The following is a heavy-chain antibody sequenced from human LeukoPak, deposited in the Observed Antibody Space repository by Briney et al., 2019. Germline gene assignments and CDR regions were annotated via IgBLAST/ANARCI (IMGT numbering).Heavy chain of an antibody. CDR3: ARGEAVAGNDH. V-gene: IGHV3-48*03. CDR1: GFTFSSYE. Sequence: PGGSLRLSCAASGFTFSSYEMNWVRQAPGKGLEWVSYVSSSGSTIYYADSVKGRFTISRDNAKKTLYLQMNSLRAEDTAMYYCARGEAVAGNDHWGQGALVTVSS. J-gene: IGHJ4*02. D-gene: IGHD6-19*01. CDR2: VSSSGSTI.